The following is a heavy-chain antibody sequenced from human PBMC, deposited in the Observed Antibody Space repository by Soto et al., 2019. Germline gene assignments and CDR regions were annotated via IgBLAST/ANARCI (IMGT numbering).Heavy chain of an antibody. CDR2: GYYSGST. J-gene: IGHJ5*02. D-gene: IGHD3-10*01. CDR3: ARGVYLSLVRTGWFDP. CDR1: GGSISSYF. Sequence: PSETLSLTCTVSGGSISSYFWSWMRQPPGKGLEWIGYGYYSGSTLYNPSLKSRVTISLDTSKNHFSLRLSSVTSADTAVYYCARGVYLSLVRTGWFDPWGQGTLVTVSS. V-gene: IGHV4-59*01.